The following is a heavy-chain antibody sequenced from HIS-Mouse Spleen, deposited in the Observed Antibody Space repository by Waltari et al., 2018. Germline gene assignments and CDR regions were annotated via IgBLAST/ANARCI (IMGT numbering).Heavy chain of an antibody. V-gene: IGHV2-70*15. D-gene: IGHD6-19*01. CDR2: IDWDDDK. CDR3: ARIAEGYTSGWYAFDY. CDR1: GFSLSTSGMC. J-gene: IGHJ4*02. Sequence: QVTLRESGPALVKPTQTLTLTCTFSGFSLSTSGMCVSWIRQPPGKALEWLARIDWDDDKYYSTSLKTRLTISRDTSKNQVDLTMTNMDPLDTATYYCARIAEGYTSGWYAFDYWGQGTLVTVSS.